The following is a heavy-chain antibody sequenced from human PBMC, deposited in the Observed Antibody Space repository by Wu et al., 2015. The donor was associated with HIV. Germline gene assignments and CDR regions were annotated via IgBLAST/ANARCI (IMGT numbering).Heavy chain of an antibody. CDR3: VRVGYYYDIGGSYGEYFQH. CDR2: MNPRSGNS. CDR1: GYSFIDYD. Sequence: QGELVQSGVEVKKPGASVKVSCKASGYSFIDYDINWVRQASGQGLEWMGWMNPRSGNSRSTQKFEGRVNMTRTSSTRTAYMEMTSLTSDDTAIYYCVRVGYYYDIGGSYGEYFQHWGQGTAVVVS. D-gene: IGHD3-3*01. V-gene: IGHV1-8*02. J-gene: IGHJ1*01.